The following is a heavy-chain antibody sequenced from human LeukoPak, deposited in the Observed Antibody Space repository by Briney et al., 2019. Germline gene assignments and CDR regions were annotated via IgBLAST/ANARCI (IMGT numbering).Heavy chain of an antibody. CDR2: VNQYGSKT. V-gene: IGHV3-7*01. CDR1: GFTFSTYW. Sequence: GGSLRLSCAASGFTFSTYWMTWVRQAPGRGLDWVANVNQYGSKTDYVDSVKGRFIISRDNAQKSLYLQMNSLRPEDTAVYYCASPSPYSYGQGYYWGQGTLVTVSS. D-gene: IGHD5-18*01. CDR3: ASPSPYSYGQGYY. J-gene: IGHJ4*02.